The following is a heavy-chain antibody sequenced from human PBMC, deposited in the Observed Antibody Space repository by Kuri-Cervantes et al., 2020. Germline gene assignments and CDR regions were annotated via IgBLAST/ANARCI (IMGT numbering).Heavy chain of an antibody. Sequence: SETLSPTCAVSGGSTSSNKWWSWVRQPPGKGLGWIGEIYLIGSTNYNPSRKSRVTISVDKPKNQFSLKLSSVTAADTALYYCAREGLGGYALDSWGQGTLVTVSS. CDR1: GGSTSSNKW. J-gene: IGHJ4*02. D-gene: IGHD5-12*01. CDR2: IYLIGST. V-gene: IGHV4-4*02. CDR3: AREGLGGYALDS.